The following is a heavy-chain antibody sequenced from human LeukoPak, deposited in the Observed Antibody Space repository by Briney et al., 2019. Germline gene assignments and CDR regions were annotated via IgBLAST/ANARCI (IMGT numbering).Heavy chain of an antibody. D-gene: IGHD5-12*01. V-gene: IGHV3-48*03. Sequence: PGGSLRLSGAASGFIFSNYDMNWGRQAPGKGLEWVSYISSRGGAIYYADSLKGRFTISRDNAKNSLYLQMSSLRAEDTAVYYCAKLTEVAPTRPEGFDIWGRGTLVTVSS. J-gene: IGHJ2*01. CDR3: AKLTEVAPTRPEGFDI. CDR1: GFIFSNYD. CDR2: ISSRGGAI.